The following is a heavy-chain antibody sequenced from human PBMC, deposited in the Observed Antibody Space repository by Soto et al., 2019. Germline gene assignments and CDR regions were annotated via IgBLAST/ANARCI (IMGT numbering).Heavy chain of an antibody. D-gene: IGHD3-10*01. CDR3: ASVYEQELIFDY. CDR1: GGSVSSGSYY. Sequence: SETLSLTCTVSGGSVSSGSYYWSWIRQPPGKGLEWIGYIYYSGSTNYNPSLKSRVTISVDTSKNQFSLKLSSVTAADTAVYYCASVYEQELIFDYWGQGTLVTVSS. J-gene: IGHJ4*02. CDR2: IYYSGST. V-gene: IGHV4-61*01.